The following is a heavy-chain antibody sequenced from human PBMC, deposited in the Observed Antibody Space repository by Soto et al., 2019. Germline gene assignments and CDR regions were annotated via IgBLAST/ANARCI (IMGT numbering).Heavy chain of an antibody. CDR1: GGSISSGDYY. CDR2: IYYSGST. D-gene: IGHD5-12*01. J-gene: IGHJ4*02. V-gene: IGHV4-30-4*01. CDR3: ASLKLPNGYSGYDLAFDY. Sequence: SETLSLTCTVSGGSISSGDYYWSWIRQPPGKGLEWIGYIYYSGSTYYNPSLKSRVTISVDTSKNQFSLKLSSVTAADTAVYYCASLKLPNGYSGYDLAFDYWGQGTLVTVSS.